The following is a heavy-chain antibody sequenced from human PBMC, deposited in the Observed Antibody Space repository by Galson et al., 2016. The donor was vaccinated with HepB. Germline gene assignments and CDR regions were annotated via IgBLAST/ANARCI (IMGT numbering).Heavy chain of an antibody. CDR1: GYTFTTYD. CDR3: ARDLIGNLDV. V-gene: IGHV1-3*01. J-gene: IGHJ6*02. CDR2: ISAGSGQT. Sequence: SVKVSCKASGYTFTTYDMHWVRQSAGQRPEWVGWISAGSGQTKYSQNFQGRVTITRDASENTHYMELTSLTSEDTAVYFCARDLIGNLDVWGQGTTVTVSS. D-gene: IGHD3-16*02.